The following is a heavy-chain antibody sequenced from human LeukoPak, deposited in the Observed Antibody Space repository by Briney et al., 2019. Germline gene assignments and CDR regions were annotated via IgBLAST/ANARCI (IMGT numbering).Heavy chain of an antibody. V-gene: IGHV1-46*03. CDR3: AYGGNSLWDAFDI. J-gene: IGHJ3*02. CDR1: GYTFTSYY. Sequence: ASVKVSCKASGYTFTSYYMHWVRQAPGQGLEWMGIINPSGGSTSYAQKFQGRVTMTRDTSTSTVYMELSSLRSEDTAVFYCAYGGNSLWDAFDIWGQGTMVTVSS. D-gene: IGHD4-23*01. CDR2: INPSGGST.